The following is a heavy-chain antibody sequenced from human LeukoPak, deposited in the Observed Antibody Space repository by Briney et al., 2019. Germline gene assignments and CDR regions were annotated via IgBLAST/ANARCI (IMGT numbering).Heavy chain of an antibody. CDR3: ARGIMVATDRYYMDV. J-gene: IGHJ6*03. CDR2: IIPIFGTA. Sequence: ASVKVSCKASGGTFSSYAISWVRQAPGQGLEWMGGIIPIFGTANYAQKFQGRVTITADESTSTAYMELSSLRSEDTAVYYCARGIMVATDRYYMDVWGKGTTVTVSS. CDR1: GGTFSSYA. D-gene: IGHD5-12*01. V-gene: IGHV1-69*01.